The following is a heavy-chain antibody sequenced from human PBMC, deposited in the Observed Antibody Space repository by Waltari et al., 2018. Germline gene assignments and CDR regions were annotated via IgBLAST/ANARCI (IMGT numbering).Heavy chain of an antibody. D-gene: IGHD3-9*01. V-gene: IGHV3-30*04. CDR2: ISYDGSNK. CDR3: ARSLRFFDCPDGY. Sequence: VQLVESGGGVVQPGGSLRLSCAASGIPFRSDAVHWVRQAPGKGLEWVAVISYDGSNKFNADSVKGRFTISRDNSKSTLYLQMNSLRVEDTALYYCARSLRFFDCPDGYWGQGTLVTVSS. CDR1: GIPFRSDA. J-gene: IGHJ4*02.